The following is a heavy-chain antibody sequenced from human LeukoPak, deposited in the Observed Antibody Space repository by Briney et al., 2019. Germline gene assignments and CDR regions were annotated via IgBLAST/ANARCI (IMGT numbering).Heavy chain of an antibody. V-gene: IGHV3-23*01. J-gene: IGHJ4*02. CDR1: GFTFSSYA. D-gene: IGHD3-10*01. Sequence: GGSLRLSCAASGFTFSSYAMSWVRQAPGKGLEWVSAISGSGGSTYYADSVKGRFTISRDNSKNTLYLQMNSLRAEDTAVYYCAKDLAVRGVIISPPYYFDYWGQGTLVTVSS. CDR2: ISGSGGST. CDR3: AKDLAVRGVIISPPYYFDY.